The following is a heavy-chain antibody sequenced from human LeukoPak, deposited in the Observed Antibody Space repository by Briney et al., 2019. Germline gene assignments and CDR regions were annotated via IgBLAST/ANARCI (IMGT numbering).Heavy chain of an antibody. V-gene: IGHV3-23*01. CDR3: AKVLWFGELVGYYYGMDV. J-gene: IGHJ6*02. CDR1: GFTFSSYA. CDR2: ISGSGGST. Sequence: GGSLRLSCAASGFTFSSYAMSWVRQAPGKGLEWVSAISGSGGSTYYADSVKGRFTISRDNSKNTLYLQMNSLRAEDTAVYYCAKVLWFGELVGYYYGMDVWGQGTTVTVSS. D-gene: IGHD3-10*01.